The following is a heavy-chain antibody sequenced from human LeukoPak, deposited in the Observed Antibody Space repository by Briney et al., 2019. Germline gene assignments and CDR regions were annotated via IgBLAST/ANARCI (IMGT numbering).Heavy chain of an antibody. CDR1: GYTFTSYG. Sequence: GASVKVSCKAFGYTFTSYGISWVRRAPGQGLEWMGWISAYNGNTNYAQKLQGRVTMTTDTSTSTAYMELRSLRSDDTAVYYCARDQYYDILTGYSAALSPNDYWGQGTLVTVSS. CDR3: ARDQYYDILTGYSAALSPNDY. CDR2: ISAYNGNT. V-gene: IGHV1-18*01. J-gene: IGHJ4*02. D-gene: IGHD3-9*01.